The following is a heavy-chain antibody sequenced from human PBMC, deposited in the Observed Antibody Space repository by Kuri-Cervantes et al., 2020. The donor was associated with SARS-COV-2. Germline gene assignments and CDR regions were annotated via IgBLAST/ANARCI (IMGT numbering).Heavy chain of an antibody. V-gene: IGHV1-2*04. D-gene: IGHD3-10*01. CDR3: ARGEGSRGLMVVLGWRGAGRLDF. J-gene: IGHJ4*02. Sequence: ASVKVSCKASGYTFSGGYYMYWVRQAPGQGLEWMGWINPNSGGTNYAQKFQGWVTMTRDTSLSISYMELSRLTSDDTAVYYCARGEGSRGLMVVLGWRGAGRLDFWGQGTLVTVSS. CDR2: INPNSGGT. CDR1: GYTFSGGYY.